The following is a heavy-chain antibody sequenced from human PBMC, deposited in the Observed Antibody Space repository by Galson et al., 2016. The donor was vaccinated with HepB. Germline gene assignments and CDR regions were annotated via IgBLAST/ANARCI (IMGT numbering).Heavy chain of an antibody. CDR2: ITSSSNYI. Sequence: SLRLSCAASGFTFNSYNMNWVRQAPGKGLEWVSSITSSSNYIYYADSVRGRFTISRDNAKNSLHLQMNSLRAEDTAVYYCTRAYVGKARRGTYWYFDLWGLGTLVTVSS. CDR3: TRAYVGKARRGTYWYFDL. CDR1: GFTFNSYN. V-gene: IGHV3-21*01. D-gene: IGHD4-23*01. J-gene: IGHJ2*01.